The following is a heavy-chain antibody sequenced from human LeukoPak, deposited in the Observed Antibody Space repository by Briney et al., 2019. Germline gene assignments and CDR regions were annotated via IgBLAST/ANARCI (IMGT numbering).Heavy chain of an antibody. CDR2: IDPSDSYT. CDR1: GYSFTSYW. CDR3: ARTPLYSSGWYHTDY. D-gene: IGHD6-19*01. J-gene: IGHJ4*02. V-gene: IGHV5-10-1*01. Sequence: GESLKISCQGSGYSFTSYWISWVRQMPGKGLEWMGRIDPSDSYTNYSPSFQGHVTISADKSISTAYLQWSSLKASDTAMYYCARTPLYSSGWYHTDYWGQGTLVTASS.